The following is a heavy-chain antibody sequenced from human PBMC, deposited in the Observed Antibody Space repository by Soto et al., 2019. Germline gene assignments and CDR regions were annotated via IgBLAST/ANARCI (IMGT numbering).Heavy chain of an antibody. CDR2: ISYGGDNK. J-gene: IGHJ4*02. D-gene: IGHD6-13*01. V-gene: IGHV3-30-3*02. Sequence: QVQLVESGGGVVQPGRSLRLSCAASRFIFSDYAMHWVRQAPGKGLEWVAVISYGGDNKYYAESVRGRFAISRDNLKNPLYLQINSLTPEDRAVYHCAKPRQSTSWYGVEAAFWGQGTLVTFSS. CDR1: RFIFSDYA. CDR3: AKPRQSTSWYGVEAAF.